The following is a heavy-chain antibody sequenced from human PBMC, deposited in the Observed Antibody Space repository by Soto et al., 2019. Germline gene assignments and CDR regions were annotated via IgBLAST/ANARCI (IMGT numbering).Heavy chain of an antibody. CDR1: GFTFSNAW. CDR2: IKSKTDGGTT. J-gene: IGHJ5*02. CDR3: TTDERLLNWFDP. Sequence: LSCAASGFTFSNAWMSWVRQAPGKGLEWVGRIKSKTDGGTTDYAAPVKGRFTISRDDSKNTLYLQMNSLKTEDTAVYYCTTDERLLNWFDPWGQGTLVTVSS. V-gene: IGHV3-15*01.